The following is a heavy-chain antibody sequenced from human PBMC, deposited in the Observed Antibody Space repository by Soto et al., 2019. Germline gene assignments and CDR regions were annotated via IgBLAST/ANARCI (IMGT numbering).Heavy chain of an antibody. Sequence: SVKVSCKASGGTFSSYATSWVRQAPGQGLEWMGGIIPIFGTANYAQKFQGRVTITADESTSTAYMELSSLRFEDTAVYYCARYYDILTGTSRSYYYYCMDVWGQGTTVTVSS. J-gene: IGHJ6*02. CDR1: GGTFSSYA. V-gene: IGHV1-69*13. CDR2: IIPIFGTA. D-gene: IGHD3-9*01. CDR3: ARYYDILTGTSRSYYYYCMDV.